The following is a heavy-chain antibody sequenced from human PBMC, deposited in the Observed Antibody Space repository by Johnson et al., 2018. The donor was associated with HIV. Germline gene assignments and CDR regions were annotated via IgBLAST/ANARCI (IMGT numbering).Heavy chain of an antibody. V-gene: IGHV3-30*02. CDR2: IRYDGSNK. CDR3: ATKGSKWELIVEGFAV. D-gene: IGHD1-26*01. J-gene: IGHJ3*01. Sequence: VQLVESGGGVVQPGGSLRLSCAASGFTFSSYGMHWVRQAPGKGLEWVAFIRYDGSNKYYADSVKGRFTISSDNSKNTLYLQMNSLRAEDTAVYYCATKGSKWELIVEGFAVWGQGTMVTVSS. CDR1: GFTFSSYG.